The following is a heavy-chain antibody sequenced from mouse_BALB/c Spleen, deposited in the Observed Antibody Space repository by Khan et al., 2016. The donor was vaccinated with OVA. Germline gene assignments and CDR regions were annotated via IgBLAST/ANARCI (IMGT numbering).Heavy chain of an antibody. CDR1: GFNIKDYY. CDR3: ARRDYEAMDY. V-gene: IGHV14-1*02. D-gene: IGHD2-4*01. CDR2: IDPENGNT. J-gene: IGHJ4*01. Sequence: VQLKQSGAELVRPGALVKLSCKASGFNIKDYYMHWVKQRPEQGLEWIGWIDPENGNTIYDPKFQGKASITADTSSNQAYLQLSSQTSEDTAVYYCARRDYEAMDYWGQGTSVTVYS.